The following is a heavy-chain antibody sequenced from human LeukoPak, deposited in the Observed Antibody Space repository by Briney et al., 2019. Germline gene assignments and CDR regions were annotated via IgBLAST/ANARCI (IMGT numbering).Heavy chain of an antibody. CDR1: GFTFSSYA. CDR3: ARDSRIRYYDFWSGYYYYYYYMDV. V-gene: IGHV3-30*04. Sequence: GGSLRLSCAASGFTFSSYAMHWVRQAPGKGLEWVAVISYDGSNKYYADSVKGRFTISRDSSKNTLYLQMNSLRAEDTAVYYCARDSRIRYYDFWSGYYYYYYYMDVWGKGTTVTVSS. CDR2: ISYDGSNK. J-gene: IGHJ6*03. D-gene: IGHD3-3*01.